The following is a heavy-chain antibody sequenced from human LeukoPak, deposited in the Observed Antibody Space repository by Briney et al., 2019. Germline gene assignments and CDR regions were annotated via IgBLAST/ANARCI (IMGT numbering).Heavy chain of an antibody. V-gene: IGHV3-11*04. CDR2: ISSSGSTI. D-gene: IGHD3-22*01. J-gene: IGHJ5*02. Sequence: PGGSLRLSCAASGFTFSNYAMSWVRQAPGKGLEWVSYISSSGSTIYYADSVKGRFTISRDNAKNSLYLQMNSLRAEDTAVYYCARDADNYYDSSGYKGDWFDPWGQGTLVTVSS. CDR1: GFTFSNYA. CDR3: ARDADNYYDSSGYKGDWFDP.